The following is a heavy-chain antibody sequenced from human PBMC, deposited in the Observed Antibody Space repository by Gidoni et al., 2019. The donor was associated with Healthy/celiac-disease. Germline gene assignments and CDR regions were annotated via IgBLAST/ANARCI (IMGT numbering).Heavy chain of an antibody. V-gene: IGHV3-33*01. D-gene: IGHD3-10*01. J-gene: IGHJ4*02. CDR2: IWYDGSNK. CDR1: GFTFSSYG. Sequence: QVQLVESGGGVVQPGRSLSLSCAASGFTFSSYGMHWVRQAPGKGLEWVAVIWYDGSNKYYAASVKGLFTISRDNSKNTLYLQMNSLRAEDTAVYYCARNYGSGSYYSAVDYWGQGTLVTVSS. CDR3: ARNYGSGSYYSAVDY.